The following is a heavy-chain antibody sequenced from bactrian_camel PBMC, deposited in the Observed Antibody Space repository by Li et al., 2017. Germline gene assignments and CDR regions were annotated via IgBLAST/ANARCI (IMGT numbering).Heavy chain of an antibody. V-gene: IGHV3S53*01. Sequence: HVQLVESGGGSVEAGGSLRLSCAASGFTYNCMGWFRQAPGKEREGVAYIGSDGSTRYADSVKGRFTISLDETKKALYLQMNNLTPEDTAMYSCGAARGPRFYGSCDYNVWGQGTQVTVS. CDR2: IGSDGST. CDR3: GAARGPRFYGSCDYNV. CDR1: GFTYNC. D-gene: IGHD2*01. J-gene: IGHJ4*01.